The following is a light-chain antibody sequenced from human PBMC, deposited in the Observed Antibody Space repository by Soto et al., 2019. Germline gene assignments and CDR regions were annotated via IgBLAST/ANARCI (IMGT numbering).Light chain of an antibody. V-gene: IGLV2-23*01. J-gene: IGLJ1*01. CDR1: NSDVGRYTL. CDR2: EDN. CDR3: CAYAGLSTYV. Sequence: QSALTQPASVSGSPGQSITISCTGTNSDVGRYTLVTWYQQYPGKAPKLIIYEDNKRPSGVSNRFSGSKSGNTASLTISGLQAEDEADYHCCAYAGLSTYVFRTGTTVTVL.